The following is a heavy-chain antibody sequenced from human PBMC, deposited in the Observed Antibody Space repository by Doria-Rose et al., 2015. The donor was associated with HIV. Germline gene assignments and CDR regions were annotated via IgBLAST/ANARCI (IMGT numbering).Heavy chain of an antibody. CDR2: ISSSSEYI. V-gene: IGHV3-21*03. CDR3: ARDHYDSGGYYRD. CDR1: GFTFSRYS. Sequence: LVESGGGLVKPGGSLRLSCAASGFTFSRYSMNWVRQAPGKGLEWVSSISSSSEYIYYVDSVQGRFTISRDNAKNSVYLQMNSLRTEDTAVYYCARDHYDSGGYYRDWGQGTLATVSS. J-gene: IGHJ4*02. D-gene: IGHD3-22*01.